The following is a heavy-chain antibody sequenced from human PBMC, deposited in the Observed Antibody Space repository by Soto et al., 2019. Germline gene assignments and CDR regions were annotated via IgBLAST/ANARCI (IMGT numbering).Heavy chain of an antibody. CDR3: ARDLGYSSSSGWFDP. CDR2: IYYSGST. V-gene: IGHV4-30-4*01. D-gene: IGHD6-6*01. CDR1: GGSISSGDYY. Sequence: SETLSLTCTVSGGSISSGDYYWSWIRQPPGKGLEWIGYIYYSGSTYYNPSLKSRVTISVDTSKNQFSLKLSSVTAADTAVYYCARDLGYSSSSGWFDPWGQGTLVTVSS. J-gene: IGHJ5*02.